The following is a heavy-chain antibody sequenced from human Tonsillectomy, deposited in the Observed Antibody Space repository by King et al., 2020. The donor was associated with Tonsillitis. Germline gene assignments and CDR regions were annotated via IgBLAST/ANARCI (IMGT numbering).Heavy chain of an antibody. Sequence: VQLVESGGGLVQPGGSLRLSCAASGFTFTNAWMNWVRQAPGEGLEWGGRIKSKTDGGTTDYVVPVNGRFTISRDDSKNTLYLQMKSLKTEDTAVCYCTTDSGSGWYGDFDYWGQGTLVTVSS. CDR3: TTDSGSGWYGDFDY. V-gene: IGHV3-15*07. J-gene: IGHJ4*02. CDR1: GFTFTNAW. CDR2: IKSKTDGGTT. D-gene: IGHD6-19*01.